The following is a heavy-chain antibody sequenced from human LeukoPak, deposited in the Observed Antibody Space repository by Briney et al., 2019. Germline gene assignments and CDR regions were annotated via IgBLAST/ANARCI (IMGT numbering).Heavy chain of an antibody. J-gene: IGHJ5*02. CDR3: ARDRQYNWNYWFDP. CDR2: MNPNSGNT. V-gene: IGHV1-8*03. CDR1: GYTFTSYD. D-gene: IGHD1-7*01. Sequence: ASVKVSCKASGYTFTSYDINWVRQATGQGLEWMGWMNPNSGNTGYAQKFQGRVTITRNTSISTAYMELSRLRSDDTAVYYCARDRQYNWNYWFDPWGQGTLVTVSS.